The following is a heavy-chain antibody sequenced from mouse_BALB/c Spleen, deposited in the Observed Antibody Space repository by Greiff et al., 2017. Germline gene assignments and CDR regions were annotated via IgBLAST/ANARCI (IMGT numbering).Heavy chain of an antibody. V-gene: IGHV5-6-5*01. Sequence: EVHLVESGGGLVKPGGSLKLSCAASGFTFSSYAMSWVRQTPEKRLEWVASISSGGSTYYPDSVKGRFTISRDNARNILYLQMSSLRSEDTAMYYCARTYDYDGFAYWGQGTLVTVSA. J-gene: IGHJ3*01. D-gene: IGHD2-4*01. CDR3: ARTYDYDGFAY. CDR2: ISSGGST. CDR1: GFTFSSYA.